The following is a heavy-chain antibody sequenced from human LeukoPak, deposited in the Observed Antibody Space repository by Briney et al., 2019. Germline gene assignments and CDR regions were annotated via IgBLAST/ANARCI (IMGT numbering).Heavy chain of an antibody. CDR3: ATEPPSGYCSGGSCYPVDYYYYGMDV. CDR2: IIPIFGTA. Sequence: ASVKVSCKASGGTFSSYAISWVRQAPGQGLEWMGGIIPIFGTANYAQKFQGRVTITTDESTSTAYMELSSLRSEDTAVYYCATEPPSGYCSGGSCYPVDYYYYGMDVWGQGTTVTVSS. D-gene: IGHD2-15*01. CDR1: GGTFSSYA. V-gene: IGHV1-69*05. J-gene: IGHJ6*02.